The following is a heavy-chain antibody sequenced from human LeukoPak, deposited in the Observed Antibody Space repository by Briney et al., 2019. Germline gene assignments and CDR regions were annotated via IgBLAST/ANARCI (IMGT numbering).Heavy chain of an antibody. CDR3: AELGITMIGGV. CDR2: ISSSGSTI. D-gene: IGHD3-10*02. V-gene: IGHV3-48*03. Sequence: GGSLRLSCAASGFTFSSYAMNWVRQAPGKGLEWVSYISSSGSTIYYTDSVKGRFTISRDNAKNSLYLQMNSLRAEDTAVYYCAELGITMIGGVWGKGTTVTISS. CDR1: GFTFSSYA. J-gene: IGHJ6*04.